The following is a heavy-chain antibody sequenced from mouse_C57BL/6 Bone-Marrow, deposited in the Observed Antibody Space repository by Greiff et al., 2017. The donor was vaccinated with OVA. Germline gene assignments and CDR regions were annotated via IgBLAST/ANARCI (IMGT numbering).Heavy chain of an antibody. CDR2: INPSNGGT. Sequence: VKLQQPGTELVKPGASVKLSCKASGYTFTSYWMHWVKQRPGQGLEWIGNINPSNGGTNYNEKFKSKATLTVDKSSSTAYMQLSSLTSEDSAVYYCARGFRDYAYAMDYWGQGTSVTVSS. V-gene: IGHV1-53*01. CDR1: GYTFTSYW. D-gene: IGHD2-4*01. J-gene: IGHJ4*01. CDR3: ARGFRDYAYAMDY.